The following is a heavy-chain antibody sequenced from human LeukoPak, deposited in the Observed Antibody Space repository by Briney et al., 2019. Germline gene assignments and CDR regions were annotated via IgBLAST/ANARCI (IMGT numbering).Heavy chain of an antibody. CDR3: VRDLGHSRHYFEY. CDR2: ISQDGSET. V-gene: IGHV3-7*01. Sequence: GGSLRLSCAASGFTFNSFFLNWVRLTPGRELEWVACISQDGSETFYMNSVRGRFTISRDNTKNSLYLQMDSLRAEDTAVYFCVRDLGHSRHYFEYWGQGALVTVSS. CDR1: GFTFNSFF. D-gene: IGHD7-27*01. J-gene: IGHJ4*02.